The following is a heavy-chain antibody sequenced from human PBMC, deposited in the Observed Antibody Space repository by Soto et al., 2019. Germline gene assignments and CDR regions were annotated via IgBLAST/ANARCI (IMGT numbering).Heavy chain of an antibody. CDR2: IKSKADGGTT. CDR1: GFSFSNAW. J-gene: IGHJ4*02. CDR3: ARDTARAYYYGSGSQGV. V-gene: IGHV3-15*01. D-gene: IGHD3-10*01. Sequence: EVQLVESGGGLVKPGGSLRVSCAASGFSFSNAWMSWVRQAPGKGLEWVGRIKSKADGGTTDYAAPVKDRFSISRDDSKNTVFLQMNSLRAEDTAVYYCARDTARAYYYGSGSQGVWGQGTLVTVSS.